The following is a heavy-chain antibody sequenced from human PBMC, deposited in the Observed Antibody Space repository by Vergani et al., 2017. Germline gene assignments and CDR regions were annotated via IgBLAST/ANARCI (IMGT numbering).Heavy chain of an antibody. CDR3: AKVGDYSLGDSQSFFDY. CDR1: GCSISSSN. Sequence: VQLQESGPGLVKPSGTLSLTCAVSGCSISSSNWWSWVRQAPGKGLEWVSVMSGSGGSTYYADSVKGRFTISRDNSKNTLYLQMNGLRAEDTAVYYCAKVGDYSLGDSQSFFDYWGQGTLVTVSS. D-gene: IGHD4-17*01. J-gene: IGHJ4*02. V-gene: IGHV3-23*01. CDR2: MSGSGGST.